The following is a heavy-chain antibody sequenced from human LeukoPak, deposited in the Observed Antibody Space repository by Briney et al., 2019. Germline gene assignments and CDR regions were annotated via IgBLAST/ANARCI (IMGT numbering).Heavy chain of an antibody. V-gene: IGHV4-59*01. CDR1: GAPIFSYY. Sequence: SETLSLTCTVSGAPIFSYYWSWVRQPPGKGLEWIGYIYYSGSTNYNPSLKSRVTISVDTSKNQFSLKLTSVTAADTAVYYCARGGSWFDPWGQGTLVTVSS. CDR3: ARGGSWFDP. CDR2: IYYSGST. D-gene: IGHD3-10*01. J-gene: IGHJ5*02.